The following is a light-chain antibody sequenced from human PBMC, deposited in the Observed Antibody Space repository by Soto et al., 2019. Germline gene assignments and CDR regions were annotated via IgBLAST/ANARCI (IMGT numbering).Light chain of an antibody. CDR3: QQRIS. V-gene: IGKV3-11*01. CDR1: HSVTTH. J-gene: IGKJ5*01. Sequence: EIMLTQSPATLSLSPGERATITCWASHSVTTHLAWFQQRPGQTPKLLIYYASSGATGIPARFSGSGSGTDFTLTISSLEPEDFAVYYCQQRISFGQGTRLEIK. CDR2: YAS.